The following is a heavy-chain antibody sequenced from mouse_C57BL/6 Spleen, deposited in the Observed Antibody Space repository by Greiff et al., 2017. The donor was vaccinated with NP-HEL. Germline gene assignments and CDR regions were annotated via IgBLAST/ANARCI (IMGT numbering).Heavy chain of an antibody. CDR3: ARCGYPYYYAMDY. CDR1: GYTFTDYY. CDR2: IYPGSGNT. Sequence: VKLQESGAELVRPGASVKLSCKASGYTFTDYYINWVKQRPGQGLEWIARIYPGSGNTYYNEKFKGKATLTAEKSSSTAYMQLSSLTSEDSAVYFCARCGYPYYYAMDYWGQGTSVTVSS. J-gene: IGHJ4*01. D-gene: IGHD2-2*01. V-gene: IGHV1-76*01.